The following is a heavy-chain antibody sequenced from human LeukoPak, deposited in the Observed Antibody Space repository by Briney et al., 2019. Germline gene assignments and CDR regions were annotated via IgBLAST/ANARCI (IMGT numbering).Heavy chain of an antibody. Sequence: GGSLRLSCAVSGITLSNYGMSWVRQAPGKGLEWVAGISDSGGRTNYADSVKGRFTISRDNPKNTLYLQMNSVRAEDTAEYFCAKRGVVIRVILVGFHKEAYYFDSWGQGALVTVSS. CDR3: AKRGVVIRVILVGFHKEAYYFDS. J-gene: IGHJ4*02. V-gene: IGHV3-23*01. D-gene: IGHD3-22*01. CDR2: ISDSGGRT. CDR1: GITLSNYG.